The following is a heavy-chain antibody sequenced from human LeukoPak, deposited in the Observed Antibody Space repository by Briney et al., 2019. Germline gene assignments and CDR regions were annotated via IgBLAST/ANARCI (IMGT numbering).Heavy chain of an antibody. CDR2: IYYSGST. V-gene: IGHV4-59*01. CDR1: GGSISSYY. D-gene: IGHD5-18*01. J-gene: IGHJ3*02. Sequence: SETLSLTCTVSGGSISSYYWSWIRQPPGKGLEWIGYIYYSGSTNYNPSLKSRVTISVDTSKNQFSLKLSSVTAADTAVYYCARSEYSYGADAFDIWGQGTMVTVSS. CDR3: ARSEYSYGADAFDI.